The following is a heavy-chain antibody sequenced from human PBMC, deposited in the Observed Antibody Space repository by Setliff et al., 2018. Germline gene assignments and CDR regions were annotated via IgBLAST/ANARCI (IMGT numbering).Heavy chain of an antibody. D-gene: IGHD1-26*01. CDR2: VNPSNGAI. CDR1: GYTFTTYY. J-gene: IGHJ4*02. V-gene: IGHV1-46*01. Sequence: ASVKVSCKASGYTFTTYYIHWVRQAPGQGLEWVGRVNPSNGAIHYAQKLQGRVTFTRNTSTSTAYMELSSLISEDTAVYYCARGPSWQGGAYYFDFWGQGTLVTVSS. CDR3: ARGPSWQGGAYYFDF.